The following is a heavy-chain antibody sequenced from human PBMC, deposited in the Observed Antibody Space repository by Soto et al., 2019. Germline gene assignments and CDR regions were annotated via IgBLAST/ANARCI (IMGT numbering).Heavy chain of an antibody. CDR3: AGGRQYDFWSGYSSRVNYYGMDV. V-gene: IGHV4-34*01. J-gene: IGHJ6*02. CDR2: INHSGST. Sequence: PSETLSLTCAVYGGSFSGYYWSWIRQPPGKGLEWIGEINHSGSTNYNPSLKSRVTISVDTSKNQFSLKLSSVTAADTAVYYCAGGRQYDFWSGYSSRVNYYGMDVWGQGTTVTVSS. CDR1: GGSFSGYY. D-gene: IGHD3-3*01.